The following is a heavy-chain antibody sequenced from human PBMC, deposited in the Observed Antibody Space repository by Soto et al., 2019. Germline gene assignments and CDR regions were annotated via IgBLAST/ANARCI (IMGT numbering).Heavy chain of an antibody. J-gene: IGHJ6*02. V-gene: IGHV1-18*04. CDR2: VSPYNGDT. CDR1: GYTFTTYG. CDR3: AREVGNMDV. D-gene: IGHD2-2*01. Sequence: ASVKVSCKASGYTFTTYGINWVRQAPGQGLEWMGWVSPYNGDTTYAQKVQGRVTMTTDTSTTTDYLELRSLRSDDTAVYYCAREVGNMDVWGQGTTVTVSS.